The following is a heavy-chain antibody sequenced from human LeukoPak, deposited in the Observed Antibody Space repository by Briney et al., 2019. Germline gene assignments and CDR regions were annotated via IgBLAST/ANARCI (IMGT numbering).Heavy chain of an antibody. V-gene: IGHV3-21*01. Sequence: GGSLRLSCAASGFTFSSYSMNWVRQAPGKGLEWVSSISSSSSYIYYADSVKGRFTISRDNAKNSLYLQMNSLRAEDTAVYYCARVPVLLRYYYYYMDVWGKGTTVTVSS. J-gene: IGHJ6*03. CDR1: GFTFSSYS. CDR2: ISSSSSYI. D-gene: IGHD3-16*01. CDR3: ARVPVLLRYYYYYMDV.